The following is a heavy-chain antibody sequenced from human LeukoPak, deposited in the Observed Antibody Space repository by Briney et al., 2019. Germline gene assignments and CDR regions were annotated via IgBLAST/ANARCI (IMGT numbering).Heavy chain of an antibody. CDR2: IVVGSGNT. J-gene: IGHJ6*02. V-gene: IGHV1-58*02. CDR3: ASRPLRCYYYGMDV. CDR1: GFTFTSSA. Sequence: ASVKVSCKASGFTFTSSAMQWVRQARGQRLEWIGWIVVGSGNTNYAQKFQERVTITRDMSTSTAYMELSSLRSEDTAVYYCASRPLRCYYYGMDVWGQGTTVTVSS. D-gene: IGHD3-16*01.